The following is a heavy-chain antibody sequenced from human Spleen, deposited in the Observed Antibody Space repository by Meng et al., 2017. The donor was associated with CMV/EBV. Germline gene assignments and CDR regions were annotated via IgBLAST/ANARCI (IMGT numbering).Heavy chain of an antibody. Sequence: YHFTDYFIHWVRQAPGQGLEWMGWINPKSGGTNYAQKFQGRVTLTRDTSISTAYMELRRLRSDDTAVYYCARVIRRDFYDSSDYLDYWGQGTLVTVSS. D-gene: IGHD3-22*01. CDR2: INPKSGGT. CDR3: ARVIRRDFYDSSDYLDY. J-gene: IGHJ4*02. CDR1: YHFTDYF. V-gene: IGHV1-2*02.